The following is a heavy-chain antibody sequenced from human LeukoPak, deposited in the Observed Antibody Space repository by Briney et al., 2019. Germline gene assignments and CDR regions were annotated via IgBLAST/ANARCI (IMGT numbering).Heavy chain of an antibody. V-gene: IGHV1-69*13. Sequence: SVKVSCKASGGTFSSYAISWVRQAPGQGLEWMGGIIPIFGTANYAQKFQGRVTITADESTSTAYMELSSLRSEDTAVYYCARDRAPSYYYDSSDYSRLFDYWGQGTLVTVSS. CDR3: ARDRAPSYYYDSSDYSRLFDY. CDR1: GGTFSSYA. D-gene: IGHD3-22*01. CDR2: IIPIFGTA. J-gene: IGHJ4*02.